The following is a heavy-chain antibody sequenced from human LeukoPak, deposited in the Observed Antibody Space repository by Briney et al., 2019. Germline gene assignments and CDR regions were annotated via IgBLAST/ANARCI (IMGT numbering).Heavy chain of an antibody. J-gene: IGHJ4*02. V-gene: IGHV3-23*01. Sequence: PGGSLRLSCTASGFAFSSYAMSWVRQAPGEGLEWVSTISGSADNTNYAEAVKGRFTISRDNSKNTMYLQMNSPRAEDTAVYYCAKQGFGCWGQGTLVTVSS. CDR1: GFAFSSYA. CDR2: ISGSADNT. CDR3: AKQGFGC.